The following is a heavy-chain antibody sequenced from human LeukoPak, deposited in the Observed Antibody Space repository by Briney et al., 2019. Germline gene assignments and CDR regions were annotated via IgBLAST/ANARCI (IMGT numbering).Heavy chain of an antibody. J-gene: IGHJ4*02. CDR3: AKVRRRFLTVTTFDY. CDR1: GFTFDDYA. Sequence: GGSLRLSCAASGFTFDDYAMHWVRQAPGKGLEWVSGISWNSGIIGYVDSVKGRFTISRDNAKNSLYLQMNSLRPEDTALYYCAKVRRRFLTVTTFDYWGQGTLVTVSS. CDR2: ISWNSGII. V-gene: IGHV3-9*01. D-gene: IGHD4-17*01.